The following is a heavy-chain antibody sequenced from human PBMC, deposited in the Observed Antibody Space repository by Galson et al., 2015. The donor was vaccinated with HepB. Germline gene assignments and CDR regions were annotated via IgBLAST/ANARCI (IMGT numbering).Heavy chain of an antibody. Sequence: SLRLSCAASGLTVINNHMTWVRQAPGKGLEWVPTIYSDGDTYYADSVRGRFTISRDTSKNTLYLQMNSLRVEDTAVYSCARSPPRPDRRALDWFDPWGQGTRVTVSS. J-gene: IGHJ5*02. CDR3: ARSPPRPDRRALDWFDP. V-gene: IGHV3-66*01. D-gene: IGHD1-14*01. CDR2: IYSDGDT. CDR1: GLTVINNH.